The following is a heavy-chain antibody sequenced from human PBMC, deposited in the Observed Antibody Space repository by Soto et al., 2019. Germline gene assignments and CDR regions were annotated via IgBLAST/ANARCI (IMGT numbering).Heavy chain of an antibody. CDR3: ARVDDSSGYYSGYFQH. CDR2: IYYSGST. J-gene: IGHJ1*01. Sequence: SETLSLTCTVSGGSISSYYWSWIRQPPGKGLEWIGYIYYSGSTNYNPSLKSRVTISVDTSKNQFSLKLSSVTAADTAVYYCARVDDSSGYYSGYFQHWGQGTLVTVSS. V-gene: IGHV4-59*01. CDR1: GGSISSYY. D-gene: IGHD3-22*01.